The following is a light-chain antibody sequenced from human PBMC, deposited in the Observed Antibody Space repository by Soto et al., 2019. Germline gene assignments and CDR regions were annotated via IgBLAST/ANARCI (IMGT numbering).Light chain of an antibody. Sequence: DIQMTQSPSSLSASVGDRVTITCQASQDISNYLNWYQQKPGKAPKLLIYEASNLETRVPSRFSGSGSGTDVTFTISSLQPEDIATYYCQQYDNPALTFGGGTKVEIK. CDR1: QDISNY. V-gene: IGKV1-33*01. CDR3: QQYDNPALT. CDR2: EAS. J-gene: IGKJ4*01.